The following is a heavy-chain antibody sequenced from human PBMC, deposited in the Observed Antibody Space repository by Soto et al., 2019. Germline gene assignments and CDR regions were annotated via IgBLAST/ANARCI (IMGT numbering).Heavy chain of an antibody. Sequence: ASVKVSCKASGYTFSSHGIIWVRQAPGQGLEWMGWISGYNGNAKYARRFQGRVTMTTDTSTSTVYMDLRSLGSDDSAVYYCAREGSYGWYDCWGQGTLVTVSS. V-gene: IGHV1-18*01. CDR1: GYTFSSHG. CDR2: ISGYNGNA. CDR3: AREGSYGWYDC. D-gene: IGHD2-15*01. J-gene: IGHJ5*01.